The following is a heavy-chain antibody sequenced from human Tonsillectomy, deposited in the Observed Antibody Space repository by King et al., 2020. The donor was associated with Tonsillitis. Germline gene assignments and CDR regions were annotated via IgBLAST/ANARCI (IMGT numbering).Heavy chain of an antibody. CDR2: IYGDDDK. J-gene: IGHJ5*02. D-gene: IGHD3-9*01. V-gene: IGHV2-5*02. Sequence: ITLKESGPTLVKPTQTLTLTCTFSGFSLSSGAVGVGWIRQPPGKALEWLALIYGDDDKRYSPSLKNRLTITKDTSKNQVVLTMTNMDPVDTATYYCALNGVHYDVLTGHYPNWFDTWGQGTLVTVSS. CDR1: GFSLSSGAVG. CDR3: ALNGVHYDVLTGHYPNWFDT.